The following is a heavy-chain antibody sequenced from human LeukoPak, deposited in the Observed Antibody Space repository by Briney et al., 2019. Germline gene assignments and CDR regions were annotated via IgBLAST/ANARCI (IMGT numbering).Heavy chain of an antibody. Sequence: GGSLRLSCAASGFILSDYNMNWVRQAPGKGLEWVSFIAISGSYITYADSVKGRFTISRDNAKNTLYLQMSSLRAEDTAVYYCVNGEGDYGDHGFDYWGQGTLVTVSS. J-gene: IGHJ4*02. CDR3: VNGEGDYGDHGFDY. D-gene: IGHD4-17*01. V-gene: IGHV3-21*01. CDR1: GFILSDYN. CDR2: IAISGSYI.